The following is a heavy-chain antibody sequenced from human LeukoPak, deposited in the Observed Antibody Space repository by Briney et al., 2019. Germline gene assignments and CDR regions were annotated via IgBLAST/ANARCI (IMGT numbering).Heavy chain of an antibody. CDR3: ARAPIAVAAVQTARPMYYYYGMDV. Sequence: GGSLRLSCAASGFTFSSYGMHWVRQAPGKGLEWVAVISYDGSNKYYADSVKGRFTISRDNSKNSLYLQMNSLRAEDTAVYYCARAPIAVAAVQTARPMYYYYGMDVWGQGTTVTVSS. CDR1: GFTFSSYG. J-gene: IGHJ6*02. D-gene: IGHD6-19*01. CDR2: ISYDGSNK. V-gene: IGHV3-30*03.